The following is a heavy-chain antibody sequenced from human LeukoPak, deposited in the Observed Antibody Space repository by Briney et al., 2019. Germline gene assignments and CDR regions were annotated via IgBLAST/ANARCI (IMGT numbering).Heavy chain of an antibody. J-gene: IGHJ4*02. Sequence: ASVKVSCKASGYTFTSYGISWVRQAPGQGLEWMGWISAYNGNTNYAQKLQGRVTMTTDTSTSTAYMELRSLRSDDTVVYYCARDLSQNWIQLWSYYDTAFDYWGQGTLVTVSS. V-gene: IGHV1-18*01. CDR2: ISAYNGNT. CDR1: GYTFTSYG. D-gene: IGHD5-18*01. CDR3: ARDLSQNWIQLWSYYDTAFDY.